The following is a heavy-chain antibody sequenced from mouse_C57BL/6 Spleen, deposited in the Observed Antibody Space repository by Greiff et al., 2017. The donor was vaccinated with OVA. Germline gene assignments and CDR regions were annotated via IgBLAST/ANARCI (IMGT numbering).Heavy chain of an antibody. D-gene: IGHD1-1*01. J-gene: IGHJ4*01. CDR2: IYPRSGNT. Sequence: VQLQESGAELARPGASVKLSCKASGYTFTSYGISWVKQRTGQGLEWIGEIYPRSGNTYYNEKFKGKATLTADNSSSTAYMELRSLTSEDSAVYFCARSDTTVVASYYYAMDYWGQGTSVTVSS. CDR3: ARSDTTVVASYYYAMDY. CDR1: GYTFTSYG. V-gene: IGHV1-81*01.